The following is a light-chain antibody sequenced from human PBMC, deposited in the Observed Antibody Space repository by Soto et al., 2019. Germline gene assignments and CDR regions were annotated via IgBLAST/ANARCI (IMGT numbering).Light chain of an antibody. CDR3: QQYGSSGT. CDR2: DTS. J-gene: IGKJ1*01. Sequence: IVMTQSPATLSVSTGERATFSCWASQSVSSNLAWYQQKPGQAPRLLIYDTSNRATGIPARFSGSGSGTDFTLTISRLEPEDFAVYYCQQYGSSGTFGQGTKVDIK. CDR1: QSVSSN. V-gene: IGKV3-20*01.